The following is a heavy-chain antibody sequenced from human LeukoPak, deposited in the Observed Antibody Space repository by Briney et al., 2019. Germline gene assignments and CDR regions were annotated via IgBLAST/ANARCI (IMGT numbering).Heavy chain of an antibody. CDR3: ATYRQVLLPFES. CDR1: GFTFSSYS. V-gene: IGHV3-21*04. CDR2: ISSSSSYI. J-gene: IGHJ4*02. Sequence: GGSLRLSCAASGFTFSSYSMNWVRQAPGKGLEWVSSISSSSSYIYYADSVKGRFTISRDNAKNSLYLQMNSLRVEDTAIYYCATYRQVLLPFESWGQGTLVTVSS. D-gene: IGHD5-18*01.